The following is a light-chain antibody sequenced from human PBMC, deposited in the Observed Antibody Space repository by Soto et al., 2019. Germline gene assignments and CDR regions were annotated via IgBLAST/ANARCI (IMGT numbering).Light chain of an antibody. V-gene: IGKV1-5*01. Sequence: DIQMTQAPCTLSASIGDRATITCLASQSISSYLNWYQHKPGKAPKLLIYDASSLESGVPSRFSGSGSGTEFTLTISSLQPHDFATYYCQQYNSYSQTFGQGTKVDIK. CDR2: DAS. J-gene: IGKJ1*01. CDR3: QQYNSYSQT. CDR1: QSISSY.